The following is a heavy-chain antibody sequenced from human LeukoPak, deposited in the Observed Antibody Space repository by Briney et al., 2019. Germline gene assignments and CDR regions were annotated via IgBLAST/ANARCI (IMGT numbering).Heavy chain of an antibody. CDR3: ARLRSGGSYRGYYFDY. CDR1: GGSISSYY. Sequence: PSETLSLTCTVSGGSISSYYWSWIRQPPGKGLERIGYIYYSGSTNYNPSLKSRVTISVDTSKNQFSLKLSSATAAGTAVYYCARLRSGGSYRGYYFDYWGQGTLVTVSS. J-gene: IGHJ4*02. D-gene: IGHD1-26*01. CDR2: IYYSGST. V-gene: IGHV4-59*08.